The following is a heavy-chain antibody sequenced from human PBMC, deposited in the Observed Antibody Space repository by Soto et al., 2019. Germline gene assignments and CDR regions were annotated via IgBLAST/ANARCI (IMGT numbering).Heavy chain of an antibody. J-gene: IGHJ4*02. CDR2: ISWNSGSI. Sequence: EVQLVESGGGLVQPGRSLRLSCAASGFTFDDYAMHWVRQAPGKGLEWVSGISWNSGSIGYADSVKGRFTISRDNAKNSLYLQIISLRAEDTALYYCAKDTGYWGQGTLVTVSS. CDR3: AKDTGY. CDR1: GFTFDDYA. V-gene: IGHV3-9*01.